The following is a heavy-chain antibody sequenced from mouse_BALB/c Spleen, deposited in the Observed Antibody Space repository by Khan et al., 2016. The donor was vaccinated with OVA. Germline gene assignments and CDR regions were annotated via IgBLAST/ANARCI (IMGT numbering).Heavy chain of an antibody. J-gene: IGHJ2*01. D-gene: IGHD2-3*01. Sequence: EVQLQESGPGLVKPSQSLSLTCTVTGYSITSDYAWNWIRQFPGNKLEWMGFISYSGNTNYNPSLKSRISITRDTSKNQFYLQLNSVTTEDTATYYCARVDGGYFDYWGQGTTLTVSS. V-gene: IGHV3-2*02. CDR3: ARVDGGYFDY. CDR2: ISYSGNT. CDR1: GYSITSDYA.